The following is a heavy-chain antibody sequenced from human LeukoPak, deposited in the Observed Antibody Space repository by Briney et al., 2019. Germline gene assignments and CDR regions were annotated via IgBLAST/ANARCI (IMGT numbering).Heavy chain of an antibody. J-gene: IGHJ3*02. CDR1: GFTFSSYW. D-gene: IGHD3-10*01. CDR2: ISGSGGST. V-gene: IGHV3-23*01. CDR3: ARDRPSLLWFGELYAFDI. Sequence: GGSLRLSCAASGFTFSSYWMSWVRQAPGKGLEWVSAISGSGGSTYYADSVKGRFTISRDNSKNTLYLQMNSLRAEDTAVYYCARDRPSLLWFGELYAFDIWGQGTMVTVSS.